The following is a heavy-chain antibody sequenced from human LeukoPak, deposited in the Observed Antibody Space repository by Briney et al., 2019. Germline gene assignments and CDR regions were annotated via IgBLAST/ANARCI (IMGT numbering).Heavy chain of an antibody. CDR3: ARAPLSGNSYSGSYYPDY. CDR2: ISGSGGAT. D-gene: IGHD1-26*01. V-gene: IGHV3-23*01. CDR1: GFTFNNYP. Sequence: GGSLRLSCAASGFTFNNYPMSWVRQAPGKGLEWVSSISGSGGATYYADSVKGRFTISRDNAKNSLYLQMHSLRAEDTAVYYCARAPLSGNSYSGSYYPDYWGQGTLVTVSS. J-gene: IGHJ4*02.